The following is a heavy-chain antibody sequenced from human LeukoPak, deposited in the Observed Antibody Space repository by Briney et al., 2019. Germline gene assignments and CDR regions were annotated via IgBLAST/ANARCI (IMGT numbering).Heavy chain of an antibody. D-gene: IGHD3-10*01. V-gene: IGHV3-30*18. J-gene: IGHJ4*02. CDR1: GGSFSGYY. CDR2: ISYDGSNK. CDR3: AKDLLLWFGELMVDY. Sequence: LSLTCAVYGGSFSGYYWSWIRQPPGKGLEWVAVISYDGSNKYYVDSVKGRFTISRDNSKNTLYLQMNSLRAEDTAVYYCAKDLLLWFGELMVDYWGQGTLVTVSS.